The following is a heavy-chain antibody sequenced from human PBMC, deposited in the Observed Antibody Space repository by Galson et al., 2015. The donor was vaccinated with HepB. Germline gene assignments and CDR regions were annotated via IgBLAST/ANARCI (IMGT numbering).Heavy chain of an antibody. V-gene: IGHV1-18*01. D-gene: IGHD3-9*01. CDR3: ARDVDWALDY. J-gene: IGHJ4*02. CDR2: ISTKRGNT. Sequence: SVMVSCKASGYTFNKYGISCVRQAPGQGLEWMGWISTKRGNTKHAQNFQGRATMTTETSTNTAYMELRSLRSADTAVYYCARDVDWALDYWGQGTLVTVSS. CDR1: GYTFNKYG.